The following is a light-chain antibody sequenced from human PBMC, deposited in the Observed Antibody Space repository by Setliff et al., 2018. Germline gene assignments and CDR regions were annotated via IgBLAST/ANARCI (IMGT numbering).Light chain of an antibody. V-gene: IGLV2-14*01. CDR1: SSDVGGYNY. Sequence: QSVLTQPASVSGSPGQSITISCTGTSSDVGGYNYVSWYQHHPGKAPKLMIYEVSNRPSGVSNRFSGSKSGNTASLTISGLQAEDEADYYCSSYTSSSTPGVFGGGTK. J-gene: IGLJ2*01. CDR2: EVS. CDR3: SSYTSSSTPGV.